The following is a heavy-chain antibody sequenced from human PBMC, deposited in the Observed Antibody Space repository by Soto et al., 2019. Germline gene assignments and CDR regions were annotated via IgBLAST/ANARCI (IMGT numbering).Heavy chain of an antibody. D-gene: IGHD1-26*01. CDR2: ISSSGSTI. CDR3: AGESYYASVGSDAFDI. Sequence: GGSLRLSCAASGFTFSDYYMSWIRQAPGKGLEWVSYISSSGSTIYYADSVKGRFTISRDNAKNSLYLQMNSLRAEDTAVYYCAGESYYASVGSDAFDIWGQGTMVTVSS. CDR1: GFTFSDYY. V-gene: IGHV3-11*01. J-gene: IGHJ3*02.